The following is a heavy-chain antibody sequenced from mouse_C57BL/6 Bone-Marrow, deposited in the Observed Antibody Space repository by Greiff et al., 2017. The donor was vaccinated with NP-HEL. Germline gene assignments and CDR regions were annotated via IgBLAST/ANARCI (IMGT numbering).Heavy chain of an antibody. CDR3: ARSYYYCSTPWYIDV. CDR2: IDPSDSYT. J-gene: IGHJ1*03. D-gene: IGHD1-1*01. Sequence: QVQLQQPGAELVRPGTSVKLSCKASGYTFTSYWMHWVKQRPGQGLEWIGVIDPSDSYTNYNQKFKGKATLTVDTSSSTAYMQLSSLTSEDSAVYFCARSYYYCSTPWYIDVWGTGTTVTVSS. V-gene: IGHV1-59*01. CDR1: GYTFTSYW.